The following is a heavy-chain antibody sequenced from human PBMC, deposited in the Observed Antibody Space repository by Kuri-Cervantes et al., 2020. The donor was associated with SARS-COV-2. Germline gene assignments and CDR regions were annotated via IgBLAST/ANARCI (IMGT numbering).Heavy chain of an antibody. V-gene: IGHV1-2*02. J-gene: IGHJ4*02. Sequence: ASVKISCKASGYTFTGYYMHWVRQAPGQGLEWMGWINPNSGGTNYAQKFQGRVTMTRDTSIGTAYMELSRLRSDDTAVYYCAFVVATMEDFDYWGQGTLVTVSS. D-gene: IGHD5-12*01. CDR2: INPNSGGT. CDR3: AFVVATMEDFDY. CDR1: GYTFTGYY.